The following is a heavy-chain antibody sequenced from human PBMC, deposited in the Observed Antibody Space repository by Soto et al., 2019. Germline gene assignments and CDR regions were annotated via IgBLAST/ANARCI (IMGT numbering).Heavy chain of an antibody. D-gene: IGHD3-3*01. Sequence: GGSLRLSCAASGFTFSSYSMNWVRQAPGKGLEWVSSISSSSYIYYADSVKGRFTISRDNAKNSLYLQMNSLRAEDTAVYYCASQKIPLNYDFWSGYYSYYYYGMDVWGQGTTVTVSS. CDR1: GFTFSSYS. CDR3: ASQKIPLNYDFWSGYYSYYYYGMDV. J-gene: IGHJ6*02. V-gene: IGHV3-21*01. CDR2: ISSSSYI.